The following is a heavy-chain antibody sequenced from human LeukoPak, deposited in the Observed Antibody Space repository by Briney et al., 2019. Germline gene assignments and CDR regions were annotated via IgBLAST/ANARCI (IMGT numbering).Heavy chain of an antibody. CDR3: ARPLMYYYGSETYFWFDL. D-gene: IGHD3-10*01. CDR2: IKQDGSEK. V-gene: IGHV3-7*01. CDR1: GFHFTTYW. J-gene: IGHJ5*02. Sequence: GGSLRLSCAASGFHFTTYWMGWVRQAPGKGLEWVANIKQDGSEKYYVDSVKGRFTISRDNAKNSLSLQMNSLRAEDTAVYYCARPLMYYYGSETYFWFDLWGQGTLVTVSS.